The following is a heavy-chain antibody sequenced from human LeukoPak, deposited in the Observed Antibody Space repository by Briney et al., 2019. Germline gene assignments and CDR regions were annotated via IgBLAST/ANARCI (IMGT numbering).Heavy chain of an antibody. Sequence: GGSLRLSCAASRFTVSSNYMGWVRQAPGKGLEWVSVLYSDGTTYYPDSVRGRFTISRDNSQNTLYLQLDSLRAEDTAVYYCARLYDRSAYGAFDIWGQGTMVTVSS. J-gene: IGHJ3*02. CDR1: RFTVSSNY. CDR2: LYSDGTT. D-gene: IGHD3-22*01. CDR3: ARLYDRSAYGAFDI. V-gene: IGHV3-66*02.